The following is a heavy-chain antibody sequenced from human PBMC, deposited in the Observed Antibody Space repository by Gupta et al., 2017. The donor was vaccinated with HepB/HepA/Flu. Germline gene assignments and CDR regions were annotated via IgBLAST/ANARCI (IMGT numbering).Heavy chain of an antibody. J-gene: IGHJ6*03. CDR1: GFTFSSYT. CDR2: ISGSGTSI. CDR3: ARDEEMAFSSGTYLYYYYMDV. D-gene: IGHD3-10*01. Sequence: EVQVVESGGGLVQPGGSLRLSCAASGFTFSSYTMNWVRQAPGKGLEWVSYISGSGTSIYYADSVKGRFTISRDNAKNSLYLQMNSLRDEDTAVYYCARDEEMAFSSGTYLYYYYMDVWGKGTTVTVSS. V-gene: IGHV3-48*02.